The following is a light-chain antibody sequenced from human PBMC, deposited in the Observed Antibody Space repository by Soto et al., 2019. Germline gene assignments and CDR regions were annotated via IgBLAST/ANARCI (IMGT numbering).Light chain of an antibody. CDR3: QQSYSLPRT. J-gene: IGKJ1*01. V-gene: IGKV1-39*01. Sequence: DVQLTQSPSSLSASIGDTVTISCRSSQSITTSLNWYQRKPGKPPALLIYGSSARQIGVPHRFSASGSGTDFTLTITRLQHEDFATYYCQQSYSLPRTFGQGTKMDLK. CDR2: GSS. CDR1: QSITTS.